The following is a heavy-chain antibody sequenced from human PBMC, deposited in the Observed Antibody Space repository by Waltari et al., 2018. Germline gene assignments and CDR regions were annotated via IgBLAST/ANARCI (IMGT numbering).Heavy chain of an antibody. D-gene: IGHD3-10*01. V-gene: IGHV4-34*01. CDR2: INHSESN. Sequence: QVQLQQWGAGLLKPSETLSLTCAGYGGSFSGHYWCWIRQPQGKGLEWIGEINHSESNNDNPSLKSRVTISVDTSKNQFSLKLNSVTAADTAVYYCARGRGYYGSGTYYSMGYYDYGMDVWGQGTTVTVSS. J-gene: IGHJ6*02. CDR1: GGSFSGHY. CDR3: ARGRGYYGSGTYYSMGYYDYGMDV.